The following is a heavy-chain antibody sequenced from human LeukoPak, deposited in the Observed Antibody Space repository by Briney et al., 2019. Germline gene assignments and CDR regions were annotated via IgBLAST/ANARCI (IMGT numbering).Heavy chain of an antibody. Sequence: GGSLRLSCAASGFTFSSYGMHWVRQAPGKGLEWVANIKQDGTEKYYVDSVKGRFTISRDNAKNSLYLQMNSLRVEDTAVYYCAKLAKYFYGSETYYFFEHWGQGTPVTASS. V-gene: IGHV3-7*01. CDR3: AKLAKYFYGSETYYFFEH. D-gene: IGHD3-10*01. CDR1: GFTFSSYG. J-gene: IGHJ4*02. CDR2: IKQDGTEK.